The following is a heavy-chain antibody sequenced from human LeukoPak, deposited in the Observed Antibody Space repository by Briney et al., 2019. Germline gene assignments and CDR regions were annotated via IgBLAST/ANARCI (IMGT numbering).Heavy chain of an antibody. Sequence: GGSLRLSCAASGFTFDDYAMHWVRQAPGKGLEWVANIKPDGSEKYYVDSVKGRFTISRDNAKNSLYLQMNSLRAEDTAVYYCARLDAYWGQGTLVTVSS. J-gene: IGHJ4*02. V-gene: IGHV3-7*01. CDR1: GFTFDDYA. CDR3: ARLDAY. CDR2: IKPDGSEK.